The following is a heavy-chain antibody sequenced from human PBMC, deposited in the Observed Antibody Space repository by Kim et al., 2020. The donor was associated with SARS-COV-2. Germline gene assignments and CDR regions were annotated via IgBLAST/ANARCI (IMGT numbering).Heavy chain of an antibody. CDR1: GFTFSSYA. J-gene: IGHJ6*01. CDR3: AREGYCSGGICSTYVYYYGRDV. Sequence: GGSLRLSCAASGFTFSSYAMHWVRQAPGKGLEYVSAISSNGGITYYANSVKGRFTISRDNSKNTLYLQMGSLRAEDMAVYYCAREGYCSGGICSTYVYYYGRDVRGQGTPVTVSS. CDR2: ISSNGGIT. V-gene: IGHV3-64*01. D-gene: IGHD2-15*01.